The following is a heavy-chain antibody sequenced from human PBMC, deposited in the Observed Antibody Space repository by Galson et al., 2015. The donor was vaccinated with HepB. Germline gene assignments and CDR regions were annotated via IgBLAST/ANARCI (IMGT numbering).Heavy chain of an antibody. D-gene: IGHD3-3*01. CDR1: KHMFTGYG. CDR2: ISGNGGST. V-gene: IGHV3-23*01. Sequence: SLRLSCAASKHMFTGYGMSWVRQAPGKGLVWVSTISGNGGSTYYADSVKGRFTISRDNSKSTLYLQMNSLRAEDTAVYHCVRDEGSGVSWGQGTLVTVSS. CDR3: VRDEGSGVS. J-gene: IGHJ4*01.